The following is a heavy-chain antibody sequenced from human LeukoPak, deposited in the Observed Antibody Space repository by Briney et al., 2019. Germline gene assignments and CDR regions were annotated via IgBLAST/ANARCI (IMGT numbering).Heavy chain of an antibody. V-gene: IGHV3-74*01. CDR3: ARYSSSSGGASHYLDY. D-gene: IGHD6-6*01. J-gene: IGHJ4*02. CDR2: TSGDGSMT. Sequence: PGGSLRLSCAVSGFTFRSYWMHWVRQAPGKGLVWVSRTSGDGSMTNYADSVKGRFTISRDHAKNTVYLQMNSLRAEHPAVYYCARYSSSSGGASHYLDYWGQGTLVTVSS. CDR1: GFTFRSYW.